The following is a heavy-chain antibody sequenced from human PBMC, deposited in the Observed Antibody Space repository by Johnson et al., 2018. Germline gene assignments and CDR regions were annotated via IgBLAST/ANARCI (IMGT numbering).Heavy chain of an antibody. V-gene: IGHV3-23*01. D-gene: IGHD6-13*01. Sequence: VQLQESGGGLVQXGGSLRLSCAASGFTFSSYAMSWVRQAPGKGLEWVSAISGSGGSTYYADSVKGRFTISRDNSKNTRYLQRNSLRAEATAVYYCARAESSPHYGMDVWGQGTTVTVSS. CDR3: ARAESSPHYGMDV. CDR2: ISGSGGST. J-gene: IGHJ6*02. CDR1: GFTFSSYA.